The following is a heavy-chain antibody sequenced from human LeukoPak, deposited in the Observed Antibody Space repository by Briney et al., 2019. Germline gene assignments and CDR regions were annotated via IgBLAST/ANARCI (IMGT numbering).Heavy chain of an antibody. CDR3: ARDLGEMAPSPSGVDY. CDR2: ISSSSSTI. V-gene: IGHV3-48*04. CDR1: GFTFSSYS. J-gene: IGHJ4*02. D-gene: IGHD5-24*01. Sequence: PGGSLRLSCAASGFTFSSYSMNWVRQAPGKGLEWVSYISSSSSTIYYADSVKGRFTISRDNAKNSLYLQMNSLRAEDTAAYYCARDLGEMAPSPSGVDYWGQGTLVTVSS.